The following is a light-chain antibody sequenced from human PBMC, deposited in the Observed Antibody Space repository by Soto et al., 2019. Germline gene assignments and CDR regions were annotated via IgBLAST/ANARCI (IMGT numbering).Light chain of an antibody. Sequence: QSVLTQPTSVSAAPGQKVTISCSGSTSNIGNNYVSWHQQLPGTAPKLLIYDDTKRPSGIPDRFSGSKSGTSATLGITGLQTGDEDDYYCGTWDNSRSAVVFGGGTKVTVL. CDR2: DDT. J-gene: IGLJ3*02. V-gene: IGLV1-51*01. CDR1: TSNIGNNY. CDR3: GTWDNSRSAVV.